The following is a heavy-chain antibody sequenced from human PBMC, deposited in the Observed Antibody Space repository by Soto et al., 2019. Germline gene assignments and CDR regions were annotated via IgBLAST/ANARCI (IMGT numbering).Heavy chain of an antibody. CDR1: GYAFTNYD. D-gene: IGHD3-3*01. Sequence: QVQLVQSGAEVKKPGASMRVSCKTSGYAFTNYDIHWVRQSTGQGLEWIGWMSPNSGRTGFAQRFQDRVNMTSNLSISTAYLHVASLTSEDTAVYYCARGFDFWSGYSKPDSWGQGTLVTVSS. J-gene: IGHJ4*02. CDR3: ARGFDFWSGYSKPDS. CDR2: MSPNSGRT. V-gene: IGHV1-8*01.